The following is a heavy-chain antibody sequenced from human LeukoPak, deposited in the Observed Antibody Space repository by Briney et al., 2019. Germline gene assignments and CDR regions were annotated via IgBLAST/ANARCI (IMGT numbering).Heavy chain of an antibody. J-gene: IGHJ6*03. Sequence: GGSLRLSCAASGFTVSSNYMSWVRQAPGKGLEWVSVIYSGGSTYYADSVKGRFTISRDNSKNTLYLQMNSLRAEDTAVYYCARAGYSSSWYTGIYYYYYYMDVWGKGTTVTVPS. D-gene: IGHD6-13*01. V-gene: IGHV3-66*01. CDR2: IYSGGST. CDR3: ARAGYSSSWYTGIYYYYYYMDV. CDR1: GFTVSSNY.